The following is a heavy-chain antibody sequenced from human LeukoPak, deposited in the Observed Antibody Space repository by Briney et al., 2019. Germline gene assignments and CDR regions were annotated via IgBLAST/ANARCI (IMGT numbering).Heavy chain of an antibody. J-gene: IGHJ4*02. V-gene: IGHV4-38-2*01. D-gene: IGHD3-9*01. CDR2: IYHSGST. CDR1: GYSISSGYY. Sequence: PSETLSLTCAVSGYSISSGYYWGWIRQPPGKVPEWIGSIYHSGSTYYNPSLKSRVTISVDTSKNQFSLKLSSVTAADTAVYYCAGLELKPAYDIFDYWGQGTLVTVSS. CDR3: AGLELKPAYDIFDY.